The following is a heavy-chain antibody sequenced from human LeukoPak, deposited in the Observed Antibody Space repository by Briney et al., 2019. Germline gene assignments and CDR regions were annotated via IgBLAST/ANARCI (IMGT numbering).Heavy chain of an antibody. V-gene: IGHV3-23*01. CDR2: ISGSGGST. Sequence: GRSLTLSCAASGFTFSSYAMSWVRQAPGKGLEWVSSISGSGGSTYYADSVKGQFTISRDNSKHTLYLQMNSLRAEDTAVYYCAKAGYYYDYYFDYWGQGTLVNVSS. D-gene: IGHD3-22*01. CDR3: AKAGYYYDYYFDY. J-gene: IGHJ4*02. CDR1: GFTFSSYA.